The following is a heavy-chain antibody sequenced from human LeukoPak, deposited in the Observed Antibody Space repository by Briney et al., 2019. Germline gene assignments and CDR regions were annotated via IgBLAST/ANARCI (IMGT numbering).Heavy chain of an antibody. Sequence: ASVTVSCKASGYSFTGNGISWVRQAPGQGLEWMGWISGYRGDTNYAQKLQGRVTMTTDTSTSTAYMELRSLRSDDTAVYYCATEGQQLEGSGMDVWGQGTTVTVSS. J-gene: IGHJ6*02. D-gene: IGHD6-13*01. V-gene: IGHV1-18*01. CDR1: GYSFTGNG. CDR2: ISGYRGDT. CDR3: ATEGQQLEGSGMDV.